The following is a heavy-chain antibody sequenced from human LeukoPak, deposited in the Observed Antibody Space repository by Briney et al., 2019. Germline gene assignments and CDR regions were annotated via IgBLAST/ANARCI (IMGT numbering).Heavy chain of an antibody. CDR3: TQKTAYEILTGYNRPIDY. V-gene: IGHV1-8*01. D-gene: IGHD3-9*01. Sequence: HVASVKVCCKASGYTFTSYDIKWERQANGQVLYWMGWLNPNSGNTGYAQKFQGRVTMTRNTSISTAYMELSSLRSEDTAVFFFTQKTAYEILTGYNRPIDYWGQGTLVTVSS. CDR2: LNPNSGNT. CDR1: GYTFTSYD. J-gene: IGHJ4*02.